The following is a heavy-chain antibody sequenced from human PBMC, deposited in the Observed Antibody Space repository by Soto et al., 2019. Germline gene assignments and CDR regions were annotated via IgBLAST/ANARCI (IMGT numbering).Heavy chain of an antibody. CDR1: GLTFSSYS. CDR2: ISSGAGYI. V-gene: IGHV3-21*01. CDR3: ARVPSPNCNPAPNYLYY. J-gene: IGHJ4*02. D-gene: IGHD2-15*01. Sequence: PGWSFRLSCAASGLTFSSYSMNWVRQAPGKGLEWVSSISSGAGYIYYADSVKGRFTISRDNAENSLYLQMNSLRAEDTAVYFYARVPSPNCNPAPNYLYYRALGT.